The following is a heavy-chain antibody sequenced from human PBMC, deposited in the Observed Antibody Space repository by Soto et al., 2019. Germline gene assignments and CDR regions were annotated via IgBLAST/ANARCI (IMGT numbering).Heavy chain of an antibody. Sequence: SQTLSLTCAMSVYSVSSNSAAWNWIRQSPSRGLEWLGRTYYRSKWYNDYAVSVKSRITINPDTSKNQFSLQLNSVTPEDKAVYYCAREMPVDYYDSRGSHNWFEPWGQGTLVTVSS. CDR2: TYYRSKWYN. CDR1: VYSVSSNSAA. V-gene: IGHV6-1*01. J-gene: IGHJ5*02. CDR3: AREMPVDYYDSRGSHNWFEP. D-gene: IGHD3-22*01.